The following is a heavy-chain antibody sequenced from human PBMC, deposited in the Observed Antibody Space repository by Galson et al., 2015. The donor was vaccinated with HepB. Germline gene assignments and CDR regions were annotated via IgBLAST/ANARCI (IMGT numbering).Heavy chain of an antibody. CDR1: GFTFSSYW. D-gene: IGHD3-3*01. CDR3: ARVTITIFDTDAFDI. Sequence: SLRLSCAASGFTFSSYWMSWVRQAPGKGLEWVANIKQDGSEKYYVDSVKGRFTISRDNAKNSLYLQMNSLRAEDTAVYYCARVTITIFDTDAFDIWGQGTMVTVSS. J-gene: IGHJ3*02. V-gene: IGHV3-7*03. CDR2: IKQDGSEK.